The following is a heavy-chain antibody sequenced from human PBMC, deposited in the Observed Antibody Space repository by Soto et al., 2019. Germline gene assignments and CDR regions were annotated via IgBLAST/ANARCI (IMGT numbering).Heavy chain of an antibody. Sequence: QVQLVQSGAEVKKPGSSVKVSCQASGGTFNNFAFTWVRQAPGQGLEWLGGIMPVFDTANNAQRYQGRVTITADELTGKVYMEMCTLSPGDTAVYYCATASSSHVSSTSHHYGMDVWGQGTMVTVSS. D-gene: IGHD2-2*01. CDR2: IMPVFDTA. CDR1: GGTFNNFA. V-gene: IGHV1-69*01. CDR3: ATASSSHVSSTSHHYGMDV. J-gene: IGHJ6*02.